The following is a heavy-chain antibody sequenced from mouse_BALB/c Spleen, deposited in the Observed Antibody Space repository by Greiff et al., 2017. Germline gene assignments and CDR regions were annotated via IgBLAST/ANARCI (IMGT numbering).Heavy chain of an antibody. Sequence: QVQLQQSGAELARPGASVKMSCKASGYTFTSYTMHWVKQRPGQGLEWIGYINTSSGYTNYNQKFKDKTTLTADKSSITTYMQLSSLTSEDSAVYYCARSGSSYFDYWGQGTTLTVSS. V-gene: IGHV1-4*01. D-gene: IGHD1-1*01. CDR1: GYTFTSYT. J-gene: IGHJ2*01. CDR3: ARSGSSYFDY. CDR2: INTSSGYT.